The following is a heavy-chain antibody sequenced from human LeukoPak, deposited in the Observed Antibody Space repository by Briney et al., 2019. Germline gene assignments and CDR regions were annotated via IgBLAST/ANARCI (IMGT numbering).Heavy chain of an antibody. V-gene: IGHV4-4*02. J-gene: IGHJ4*02. Sequence: SETLSLTCTVSGGFIGRDSWSWIRQPPGKGLEWIGEIYHSGSTNYNPSLKSRVTISVDKSKNQFSLKLSSVTAADTAVYYCARSDSSGYYLDYRGQGTLVTVSS. D-gene: IGHD3-22*01. CDR1: GGFIGRDS. CDR3: ARSDSSGYYLDY. CDR2: IYHSGST.